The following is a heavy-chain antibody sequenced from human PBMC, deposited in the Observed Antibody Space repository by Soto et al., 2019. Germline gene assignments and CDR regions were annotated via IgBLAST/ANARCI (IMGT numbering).Heavy chain of an antibody. J-gene: IGHJ4*02. V-gene: IGHV1-69*01. Sequence: QVQLVQSGAEVKKPGSSVKVSCKASGGTFSSYAISWVRQAPGQGLEWMGGIIPIFGTANYAQKFQGRVTITADESTSTAYMELSSLRSEDTAVYYCARVQDCSGGSCYSGYYFDYWGQGTLVAVSS. CDR3: ARVQDCSGGSCYSGYYFDY. D-gene: IGHD2-15*01. CDR1: GGTFSSYA. CDR2: IIPIFGTA.